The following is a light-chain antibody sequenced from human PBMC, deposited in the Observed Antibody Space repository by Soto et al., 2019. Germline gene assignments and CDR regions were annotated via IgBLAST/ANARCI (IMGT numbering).Light chain of an antibody. V-gene: IGLV7-46*01. CDR2: DTS. Sequence: QAVGTQEPSLTVSPGGTVTLTCGSSTGAVISGHYPYWFQQKPGQAPRTLISDTSDKHSWTPARFSGSLLRGKAALTLSGAQPEDEAEYYCLLSYAGARVFGGATKLTVL. CDR1: TGAVISGHY. J-gene: IGLJ3*02. CDR3: LLSYAGARV.